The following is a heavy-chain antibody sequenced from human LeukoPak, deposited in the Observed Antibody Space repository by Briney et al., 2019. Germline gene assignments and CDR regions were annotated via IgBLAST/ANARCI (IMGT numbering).Heavy chain of an antibody. CDR3: ATDRDNSDWQKRFDS. CDR1: GFTFSTYW. Sequence: QPGGSLRLSCAASGFTFSTYWMIWYRQAPGKGLEWVGNINQDASEINYVDSVRGRFTISRDNAKNSLHLQMNSLRAEDTAVYYCATDRDNSDWQKRFDSWGQGTLVTVSS. V-gene: IGHV3-7*01. CDR2: INQDASEI. J-gene: IGHJ4*02. D-gene: IGHD2-21*02.